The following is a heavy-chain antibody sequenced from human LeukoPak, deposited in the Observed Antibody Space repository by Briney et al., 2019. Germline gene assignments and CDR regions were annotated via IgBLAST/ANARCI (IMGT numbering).Heavy chain of an antibody. V-gene: IGHV1-69*13. Sequence: GASVKVSCKAYGGTFSSYAISWVRQAPGQGLEWMGGIIPMFGTANYAQKFQGRVTITADESTSTGYMELSSLRSEDTAVYYCARGEIAAAGSYYYYYYMDVWGKGTTVTVSS. D-gene: IGHD6-13*01. CDR3: ARGEIAAAGSYYYYYYMDV. J-gene: IGHJ6*03. CDR1: GGTFSSYA. CDR2: IIPMFGTA.